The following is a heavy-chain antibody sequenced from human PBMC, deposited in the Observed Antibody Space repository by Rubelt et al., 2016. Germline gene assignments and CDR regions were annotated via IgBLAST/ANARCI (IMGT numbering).Heavy chain of an antibody. V-gene: IGHV1-69*01. D-gene: IGHD3-3*01. CDR2: IIPNFGTA. CDR1: GGSFSRNA. J-gene: IGHJ6*03. CDR3: ARREDFWSGGGNYLSYNMDV. Sequence: QVQLVQSGAEVKKPGSSVTVSCKASGGSFSRNAISWVRQAPGQGLEWMGGIIPNFGTAKYAQKFQGRVTITADESTSTAYMEVTSLGSEDTAVDYCARREDFWSGGGNYLSYNMDVWGKGTTVTVSS.